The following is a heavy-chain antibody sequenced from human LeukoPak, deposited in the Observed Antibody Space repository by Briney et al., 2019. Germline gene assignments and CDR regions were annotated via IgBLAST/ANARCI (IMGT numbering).Heavy chain of an antibody. D-gene: IGHD2-15*01. J-gene: IGHJ5*02. CDR3: ARDRPYCSGGSCYSIP. CDR1: GFTFDDYG. Sequence: GGSLRLSCAASGFTFDDYGMSWVRQAPGKGLEWVANIKQDGSEKYYVDSVKGRFTISRDNAKNSLYLQMNSLRAEDTAVYYCARDRPYCSGGSCYSIPWGQGTLVTVSS. V-gene: IGHV3-7*01. CDR2: IKQDGSEK.